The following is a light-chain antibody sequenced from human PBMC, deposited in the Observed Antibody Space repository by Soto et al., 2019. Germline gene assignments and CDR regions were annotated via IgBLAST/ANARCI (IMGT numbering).Light chain of an antibody. Sequence: EMVLTQSPATLSLSPGERATLSCRASPSVPNYVAWYQQKPGQAPRLLIYGAFNRATGIPARFSGSGSGADFTLTISSLEPEDFAIYYCQQRNTWPPVTFGQGTRLEIK. CDR3: QQRNTWPPVT. V-gene: IGKV3-11*01. J-gene: IGKJ5*01. CDR1: PSVPNY. CDR2: GAF.